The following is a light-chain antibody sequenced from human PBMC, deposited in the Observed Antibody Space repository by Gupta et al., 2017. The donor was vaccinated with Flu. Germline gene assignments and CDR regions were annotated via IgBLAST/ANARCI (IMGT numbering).Light chain of an antibody. Sequence: EIVLTQSPATLSLSPGERATLSCRASQSVSSYLAWYQQKPGQAPRLLIYDASNRATGIPARFSGSGSGTDFTPTISSLEPEDFAVYYCQQRSNWPVTFGHGTKVDIK. CDR3: QQRSNWPVT. V-gene: IGKV3-11*01. CDR1: QSVSSY. J-gene: IGKJ3*01. CDR2: DAS.